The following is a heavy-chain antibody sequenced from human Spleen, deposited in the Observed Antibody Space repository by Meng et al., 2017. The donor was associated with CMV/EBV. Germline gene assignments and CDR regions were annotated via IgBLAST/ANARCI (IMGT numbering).Heavy chain of an antibody. CDR3: AKDRRKSGAHYYYFDY. D-gene: IGHD1-26*01. J-gene: IGHJ4*02. V-gene: IGHV3-74*01. CDR2: INSDGSST. Sequence: GESLKISCAASGFTFSSYWMHWVRQAPGKGLVWVSRINSDGSSTSYADSVKGRFTISRDSSRNTVYLQMNSLRAADTAIYFCAKDRRKSGAHYYYFDYWGQGTLVTVSS. CDR1: GFTFSSYW.